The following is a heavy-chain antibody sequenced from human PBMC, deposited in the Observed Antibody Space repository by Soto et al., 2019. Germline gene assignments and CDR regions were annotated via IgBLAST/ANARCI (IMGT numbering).Heavy chain of an antibody. CDR3: ARGIATGQRDP. J-gene: IGHJ5*02. CDR1: GYTFTRYT. Sequence: ASVKVSCKASGYTFTRYTMNWVREAPGQRLEWMGWINPDNGNTKSSQKFQDRVTITRDTSASTAYMDLSSLRSEDTAVYYCARGIATGQRDPWGQGTLVTVSS. V-gene: IGHV1-3*01. D-gene: IGHD2-15*01. CDR2: INPDNGNT.